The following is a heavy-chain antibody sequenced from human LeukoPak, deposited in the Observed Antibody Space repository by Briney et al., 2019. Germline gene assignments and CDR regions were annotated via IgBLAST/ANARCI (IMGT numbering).Heavy chain of an antibody. J-gene: IGHJ4*02. CDR1: GYSISAGYH. V-gene: IGHV4-38-2*02. CDR2: IHHRVTT. CDR3: ARFSVIPAAHFDY. D-gene: IGHD2-2*01. Sequence: SETLSLTCTVSGYSISAGYHWDWIRQPPGKGLEWIGTIHHRVTTIQNPSLKSRVSMSVDTSKNQFSLKLSFVTAADTAVYYCARFSVIPAAHFDYWGQGTLVTVSS.